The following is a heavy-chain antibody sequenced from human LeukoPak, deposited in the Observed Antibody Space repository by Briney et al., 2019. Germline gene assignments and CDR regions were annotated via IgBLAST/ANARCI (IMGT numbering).Heavy chain of an antibody. CDR3: AKESGALGAPLYDY. J-gene: IGHJ4*02. D-gene: IGHD4/OR15-4a*01. CDR1: GFIFRNYA. CDR2: ISDNGGGT. Sequence: PGGSLRLSCGASGFIFRNYAMSWVRQAPGEGLEWVSGISDNGGGTYYADSVKGRFTISRDNSKNMLYLQMNSLRAEDTAVYYCAKESGALGAPLYDYWGQGTLVTGSS. V-gene: IGHV3-23*01.